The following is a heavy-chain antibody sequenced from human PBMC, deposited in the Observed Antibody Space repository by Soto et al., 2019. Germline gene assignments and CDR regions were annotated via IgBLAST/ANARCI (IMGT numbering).Heavy chain of an antibody. CDR3: ARDLGYYDSSGYFDY. CDR2: ISSSGDII. J-gene: IGHJ4*02. V-gene: IGHV3-11*01. D-gene: IGHD3-22*01. CDR1: GFTFNDHY. Sequence: QVQLVESGGGLVKPGGSLRLSCAASGFTFNDHYMSWIRQAPGKGLEWVSYISSSGDIIYYADSVKGRFSISRDNAKNSLYLQMNSLRAEDTAVYYCARDLGYYDSSGYFDYWGQGTLVTVSS.